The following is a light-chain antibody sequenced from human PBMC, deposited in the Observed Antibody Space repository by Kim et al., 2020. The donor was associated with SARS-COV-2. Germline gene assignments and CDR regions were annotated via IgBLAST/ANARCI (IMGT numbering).Light chain of an antibody. J-gene: IGLJ1*01. V-gene: IGLV3-19*01. Sequence: SSELTQDPAVSVALGQTVSITCQGDSLRSNYASWYQQKPGQAPVFVIYGNNNRPSGIPDRFSGSNSGNTASLTITGAQASDEADYYCSSRDSGGILYVFGPGTKVTVL. CDR1: SLRSNY. CDR2: GNN. CDR3: SSRDSGGILYV.